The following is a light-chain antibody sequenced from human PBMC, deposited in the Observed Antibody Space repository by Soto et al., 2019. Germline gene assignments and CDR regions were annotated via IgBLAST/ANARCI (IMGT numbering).Light chain of an antibody. J-gene: IGLJ2*01. CDR1: SSDDGGFNY. CDR2: DVS. CDR3: SSYTSSSTLVV. V-gene: IGLV2-14*01. Sequence: QSVRTQPVSVSGSPGQSITISCTGTSSDDGGFNYVSWYQQHPGKAPKLMIFDVSNRPSGVSNRFSGSKSGNTASLTISGLQAEDEADYYCSSYTSSSTLVVFGGGTKLTVL.